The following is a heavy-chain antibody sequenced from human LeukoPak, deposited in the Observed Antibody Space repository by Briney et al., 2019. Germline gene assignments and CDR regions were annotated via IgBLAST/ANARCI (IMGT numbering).Heavy chain of an antibody. CDR2: IGLRGDST. D-gene: IGHD2-15*01. Sequence: GGSLRLSCEASGFTFGSYAMSWVRQAPGKGLEWVSAIGLRGDSTYYADSVKGRFTISRDNSKNTLYLQMNSLRGEDAAVYYCVKEGTPRSCTWYDSWGQGTLVTVSS. CDR1: GFTFGSYA. CDR3: VKEGTPRSCTWYDS. V-gene: IGHV3-23*01. J-gene: IGHJ5*01.